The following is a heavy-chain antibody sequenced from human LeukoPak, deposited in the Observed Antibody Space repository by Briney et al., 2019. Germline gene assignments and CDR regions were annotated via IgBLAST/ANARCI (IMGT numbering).Heavy chain of an antibody. CDR2: ISRSSNYI. V-gene: IGHV3-21*01. Sequence: GGSLRLSCAASGLSFSTYDMSWVRQAPGKGLERVSTISRSSNYIYYADSVKGRFTISRDNAKNSLYLQMNSLRAEDTAVYYCARATNYWHPLIEFWGQGTLVTVSS. J-gene: IGHJ4*02. CDR3: ARATNYWHPLIEF. D-gene: IGHD5-24*01. CDR1: GLSFSTYD.